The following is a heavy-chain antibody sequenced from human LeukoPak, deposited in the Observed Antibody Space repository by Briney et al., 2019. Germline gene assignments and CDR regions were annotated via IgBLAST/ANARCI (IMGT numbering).Heavy chain of an antibody. CDR3: AIPLSYYYDSSGRRHDAFDI. CDR1: GFTFSSYG. V-gene: IGHV3-23*01. D-gene: IGHD3-22*01. Sequence: PGGSLRLSCAASGFTFSSYGMSWVRQAPGKGLEWVSAISGSGGSTYYADSVKGRFTISRDNSKNTLYLQMNSLRAEDTAVYYCAIPLSYYYDSSGRRHDAFDIWGQGTMVTVSS. CDR2: ISGSGGST. J-gene: IGHJ3*02.